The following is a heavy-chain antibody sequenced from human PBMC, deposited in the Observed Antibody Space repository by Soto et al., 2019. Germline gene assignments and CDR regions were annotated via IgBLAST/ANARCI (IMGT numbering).Heavy chain of an antibody. CDR1: GGSISSSNL. D-gene: IGHD6-19*01. Sequence: SETLSLTCAVSGGSISSSNLWSCVRQPPGKGLEWIGEIYHSGSTNYNPSLKSRVTISVDKSKNQFPLKLSSVTAADTAVYYCARAVAVAGIDYWGQGTLVTVYS. V-gene: IGHV4-4*02. CDR3: ARAVAVAGIDY. J-gene: IGHJ4*02. CDR2: IYHSGST.